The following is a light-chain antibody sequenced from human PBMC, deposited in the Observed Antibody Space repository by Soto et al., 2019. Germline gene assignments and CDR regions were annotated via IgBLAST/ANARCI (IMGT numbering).Light chain of an antibody. CDR1: SSDVGSYNL. J-gene: IGLJ2*01. CDR2: EDN. CDR3: FSYTSSRTFV. Sequence: QSALTQPASVSGSPGQSITISCTGTSSDVGSYNLVSWYQLHPGKAPKLMIYEDNKRPSGVSNRFSGSKSGNTASLTISGLQAQDEADYYCFSYTSSRTFVFGGGTKLTVL. V-gene: IGLV2-23*02.